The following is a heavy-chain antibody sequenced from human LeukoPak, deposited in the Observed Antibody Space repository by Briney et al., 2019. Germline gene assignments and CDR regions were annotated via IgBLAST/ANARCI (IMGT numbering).Heavy chain of an antibody. D-gene: IGHD4-17*01. Sequence: PGGSLRLSCAACVLTLSTKARSCVRQAPGRGLEWVSSISASGITTYYADSVKGRFTISRDNSKNTMYLQTHSLRAEDTAVYYCANRRCVTAVPSIFDNWCQGTLVTVSA. J-gene: IGHJ4*02. CDR2: ISASGITT. V-gene: IGHV3-23*01. CDR1: VLTLSTKA. CDR3: ANRRCVTAVPSIFDN.